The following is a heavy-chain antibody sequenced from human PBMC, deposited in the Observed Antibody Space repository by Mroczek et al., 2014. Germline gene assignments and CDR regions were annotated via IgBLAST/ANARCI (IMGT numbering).Heavy chain of an antibody. V-gene: IGHV4-61*02. D-gene: IGHD1-26*01. CDR2: IYTSGST. CDR1: GGSISSGSYY. CDR3: ARDRGSYLFDY. Sequence: QVQLQESGPGLVKPSQTLSLTCTVSGGSISSGSYYWSWIRQPAGKGLEWIGRIYTSGSTNYNPSLKSRVTISVDTSKNQFSLKLSSVTAADTAVYYCARDRGSYLFDYWGQGTLVTVSS. J-gene: IGHJ4*02.